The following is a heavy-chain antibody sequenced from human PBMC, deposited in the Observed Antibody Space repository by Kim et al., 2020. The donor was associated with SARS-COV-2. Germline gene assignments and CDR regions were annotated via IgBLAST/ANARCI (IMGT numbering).Heavy chain of an antibody. CDR2: ISSSGSNI. Sequence: GGSLRLSCAASGFTFSSYSMNWVRQAPGKGLEWVSSISSSGSNIYYADSVKGRFTISRDNAKNSLYLQMNSLRAEDTAVYYCARDQREDSGGHDFCRWG. CDR3: ARDQREDSGGHDFCR. D-gene: IGHD2-15*01. CDR1: GFTFSSYS. V-gene: IGHV3-21*01. J-gene: IGHJ1*01.